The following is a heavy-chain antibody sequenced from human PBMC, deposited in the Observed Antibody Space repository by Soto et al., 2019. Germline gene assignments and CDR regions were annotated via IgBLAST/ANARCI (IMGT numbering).Heavy chain of an antibody. CDR1: GFSLSTSGMC. Sequence: SGPTLVNPTQTLTLTCTFSGFSLSTSGMCVSWIRQPPGKALEWLALIDWDDDKYYSTSLKTRLTISKDTSKNQVVLTMTNMDPVDTATYCCARMAKNYYDSSGYHPAPYYYYYGMDVWGQGTTVTVSS. V-gene: IGHV2-70*01. D-gene: IGHD3-22*01. CDR2: IDWDDDK. J-gene: IGHJ6*02. CDR3: ARMAKNYYDSSGYHPAPYYYYYGMDV.